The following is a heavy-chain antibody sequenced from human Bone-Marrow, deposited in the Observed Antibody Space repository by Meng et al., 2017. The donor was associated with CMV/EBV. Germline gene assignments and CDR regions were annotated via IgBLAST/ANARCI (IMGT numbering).Heavy chain of an antibody. CDR1: GGSISSSSYY. CDR3: GRVLGILGGGGVNNWFDP. V-gene: IGHV4-39*07. D-gene: IGHD2-21*01. Sequence: SETLSLTCTVSGGSISSSSYYWGWIRQPPGKGLEWIGSIYYSGSTYYNPSLKSRVTISVDTSKNQFSLKLSSVTAADTAVYYCGRVLGILGGGGVNNWFDPWGQGTLVTVSS. CDR2: IYYSGST. J-gene: IGHJ5*02.